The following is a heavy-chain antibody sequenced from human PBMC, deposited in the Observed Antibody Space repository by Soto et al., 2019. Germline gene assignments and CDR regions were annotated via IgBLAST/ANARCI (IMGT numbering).Heavy chain of an antibody. D-gene: IGHD2-21*02. Sequence: GGSLRLSCGASGFTFRSYAISWVRQAPGKGLEWVSAISAGAVATNYADSVKGRFTISRDNAKNILCLQMNSLRAEDTAVYYCAKARTSETAYDVFAFWGQGTVVTVSS. CDR1: GFTFRSYA. J-gene: IGHJ3*01. CDR3: AKARTSETAYDVFAF. V-gene: IGHV3-23*01. CDR2: ISAGAVAT.